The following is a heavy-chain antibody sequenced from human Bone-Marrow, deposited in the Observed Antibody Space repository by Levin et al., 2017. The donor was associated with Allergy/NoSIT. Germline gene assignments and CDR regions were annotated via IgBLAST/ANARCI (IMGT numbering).Heavy chain of an antibody. J-gene: IGHJ3*01. CDR2: ISHDERSI. CDR3: TTAGRTSGFADAFEF. V-gene: IGHV3-30*04. Sequence: GESLKISCEVSGSMFSSFVLHWVRQAPGKGLEWVAVISHDERSIIYSDSVKGRFTISKDNSKKTLYLQMNSLRDEDTALYYCTTAGRTSGFADAFEFWGQGTMVTVSS. CDR1: GSMFSSFV. D-gene: IGHD3-22*01.